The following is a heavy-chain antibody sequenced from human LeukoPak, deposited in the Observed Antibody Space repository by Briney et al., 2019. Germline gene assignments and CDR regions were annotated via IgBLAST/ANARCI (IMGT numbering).Heavy chain of an antibody. CDR2: IIPIFGTA. V-gene: IGHV1-69*05. D-gene: IGHD1-7*01. J-gene: IGHJ4*02. Sequence: ASVKVSCKASGGTFSSYAISWVRQAPGQGLEWMGGIIPIFGTANYAQKFQGRVTMTRDMSTSTVYMELSSLRSEDTAVYYCARASITGTTPRFDYWGQGTLVTVSS. CDR1: GGTFSSYA. CDR3: ARASITGTTPRFDY.